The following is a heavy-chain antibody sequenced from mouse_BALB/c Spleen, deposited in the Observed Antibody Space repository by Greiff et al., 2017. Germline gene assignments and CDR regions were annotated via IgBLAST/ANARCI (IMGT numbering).Heavy chain of an antibody. CDR1: GFTFSSFG. Sequence: EVQRVESGGGLVQPGGSRKLSCAASGFTFSSFGMHWVRQAPEKGLEWVAYISSGSSTIYYADTVKGRFTISRDNPKNTLFLQMTSLGSEDTAMYYCARSGNYYFDYWGQGTTLTVSS. CDR2: ISSGSSTI. J-gene: IGHJ2*01. D-gene: IGHD2-1*01. CDR3: ARSGNYYFDY. V-gene: IGHV5-17*02.